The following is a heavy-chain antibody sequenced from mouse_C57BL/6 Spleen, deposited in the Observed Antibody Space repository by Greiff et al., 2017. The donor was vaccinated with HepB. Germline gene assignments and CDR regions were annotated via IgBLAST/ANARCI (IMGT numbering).Heavy chain of an antibody. CDR3: TRHVRELDY. Sequence: QVHVKQSGAELVRPGASVTLSCKASGYTFTDYEMHWVKQTPVHGLEWIGAIDPETGGTAYNQKFKGKAILTADKSSSTAYMELRSLTSEDSAVYYCTRHVRELDYWGQGTTLTVSS. CDR1: GYTFTDYE. CDR2: IDPETGGT. V-gene: IGHV1-15*01. J-gene: IGHJ2*01.